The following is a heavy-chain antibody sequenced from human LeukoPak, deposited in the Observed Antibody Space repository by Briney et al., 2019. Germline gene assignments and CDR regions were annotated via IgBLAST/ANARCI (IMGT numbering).Heavy chain of an antibody. CDR3: ARVLSGSWDWFDP. CDR1: GFTFSSYA. CDR2: INPDGSTT. J-gene: IGHJ5*02. D-gene: IGHD3-22*01. Sequence: PGRSLRLSCAASGFTFSSYAIHWVRQAPGKGLEWVSRINPDGSTTTYADSVKGRFTISRENAKNTVYLQMNSLRAEDTAFYYCARVLSGSWDWFDPWGQGTLVTVSS. V-gene: IGHV3-74*01.